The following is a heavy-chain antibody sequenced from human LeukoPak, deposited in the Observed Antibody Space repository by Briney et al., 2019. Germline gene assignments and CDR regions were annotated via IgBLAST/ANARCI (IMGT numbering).Heavy chain of an antibody. V-gene: IGHV4-34*01. D-gene: IGHD6-13*01. CDR3: ARDRAAALVGSFYP. CDR2: INYNGST. Sequence: SETLSLTCAVYGGSFRGYYWSWIRQPPGKGLEWIGEINYNGSTNYNPSLKSRVTISVETSKNQCSLKLSAVTAADTAVYYCARDRAAALVGSFYPCGQGTLGTVSS. CDR1: GGSFRGYY. J-gene: IGHJ5*02.